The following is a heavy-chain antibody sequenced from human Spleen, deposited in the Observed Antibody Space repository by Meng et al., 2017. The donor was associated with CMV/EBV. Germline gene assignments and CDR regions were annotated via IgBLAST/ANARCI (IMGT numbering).Heavy chain of an antibody. CDR1: GYTFTGYY. CDR2: INPNSGGT. J-gene: IGHJ4*02. CDR3: AREPTRYSYGHEDY. V-gene: IGHV1-2*02. D-gene: IGHD5-18*01. Sequence: ASVKVSCKASGYTFTGYYMNWVRQAPGQGLESMGWINPNSGGTNYAQKFQGRVTMTRDTSISTAYMELSRLRSDDTAVYYCAREPTRYSYGHEDYWGQGTLVTVSS.